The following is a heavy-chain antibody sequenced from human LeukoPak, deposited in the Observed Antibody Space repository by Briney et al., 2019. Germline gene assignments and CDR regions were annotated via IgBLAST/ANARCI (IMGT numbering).Heavy chain of an antibody. CDR1: GLTFSTST. CDR3: AKDGYCDSTSCQFDF. V-gene: IGHV3-23*01. J-gene: IGHJ4*02. D-gene: IGHD2-2*03. Sequence: GGSLRLSCAASGLTFSTSTFSWVRQAPGKGLEWVSAIDGGGTTYYADSAKGRFAISRDNSKNTLSLHMASLTAGDTAIYFCAKDGYCDSTSCQFDFWGQGTLVTVSS. CDR2: IDGGGTT.